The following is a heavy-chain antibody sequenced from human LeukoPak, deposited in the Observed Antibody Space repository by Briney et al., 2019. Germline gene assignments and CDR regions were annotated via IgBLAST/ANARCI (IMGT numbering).Heavy chain of an antibody. Sequence: ASVKVSCKASGYTFTSYDINWVRQATGQGLEWMGWMNPNSGNTGYAQKFQGRVTITRKTSISTAYMELSSLRSEDTAVYYCALKAPIDAFDIWGQGTMVTVSS. CDR3: ALKAPIDAFDI. J-gene: IGHJ3*02. CDR1: GYTFTSYD. CDR2: MNPNSGNT. V-gene: IGHV1-8*03.